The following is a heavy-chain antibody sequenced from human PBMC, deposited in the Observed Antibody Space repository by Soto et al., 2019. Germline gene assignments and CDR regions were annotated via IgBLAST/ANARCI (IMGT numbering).Heavy chain of an antibody. Sequence: LSLPCAVSGASISGSYYYWAWLRQSPGKGPEWIGSVFYTGFTSYNPSLESRVSVSVDTSKSQFSLKLSVVTAADTAVYYCATSQKGYNWNYFDHWGQGALVTVSS. V-gene: IGHV4-39*01. CDR2: VFYTGFT. CDR3: ATSQKGYNWNYFDH. J-gene: IGHJ4*02. D-gene: IGHD1-20*01. CDR1: GASISGSYYY.